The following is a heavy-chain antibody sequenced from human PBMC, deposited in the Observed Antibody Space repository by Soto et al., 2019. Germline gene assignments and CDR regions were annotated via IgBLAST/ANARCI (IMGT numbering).Heavy chain of an antibody. Sequence: QVQLVQSGAEVKKPGASVKVSCKASGYTFTKYDINWVRQATGQGLEWMGWMNPNSGNTGYAQKFQGRVTMTRDTSITTPYMELSSLTSEDTAVYYCFRARRANFAPWGQGTQVTVSS. D-gene: IGHD6-25*01. CDR1: GYTFTKYD. J-gene: IGHJ5*02. CDR2: MNPNSGNT. CDR3: FRARRANFAP. V-gene: IGHV1-8*01.